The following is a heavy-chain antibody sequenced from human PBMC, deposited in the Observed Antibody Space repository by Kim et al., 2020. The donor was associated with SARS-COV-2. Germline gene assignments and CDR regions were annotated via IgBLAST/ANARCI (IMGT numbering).Heavy chain of an antibody. D-gene: IGHD3-10*01. V-gene: IGHV1-3*01. CDR3: AREGSGSYNWLDP. CDR2: INGGNGNT. Sequence: ASVKVSCKASGYTFDTFSLYWLRQAPGHRCEWMGWINGGNGNTRYSQNFQGRVTFTRDTSATTAYMELTSLTFKDTAVYYCAREGSGSYNWLDPWGQGTLVAVSA. CDR1: GYTFDTFS. J-gene: IGHJ5*02.